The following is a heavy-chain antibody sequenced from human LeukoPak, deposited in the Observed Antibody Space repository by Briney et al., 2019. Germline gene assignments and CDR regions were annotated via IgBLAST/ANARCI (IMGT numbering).Heavy chain of an antibody. Sequence: GGSLRLSCADSGFTFSSYSMNWVRQAPGKGLEWVSYISSSGSTIYYADSVKGRFTISRDNAKNSLYLQMNSLRAEDTAVYYCARADGSSWSSFFDYWGQGTLVTVSS. V-gene: IGHV3-48*04. J-gene: IGHJ4*02. CDR2: ISSSGSTI. CDR1: GFTFSSYS. D-gene: IGHD6-13*01. CDR3: ARADGSSWSSFFDY.